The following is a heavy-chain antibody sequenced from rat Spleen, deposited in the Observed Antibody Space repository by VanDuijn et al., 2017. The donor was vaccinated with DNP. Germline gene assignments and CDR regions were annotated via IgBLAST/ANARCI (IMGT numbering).Heavy chain of an antibody. Sequence: EVQLVESGGGSVQPGRSLKLSCEASGFTFSDYSMAWVRQAPKKGLEWVAMIIYDGSGTYYGDSVKGRFTISRDNAQDTLYLQMNSLRPEDTATYYCARFDGYSYLYLMDVWGQGTSVTVSS. CDR1: GFTFSDYS. D-gene: IGHD1-12*01. CDR2: IIYDGSGT. J-gene: IGHJ4*01. V-gene: IGHV5-7*01. CDR3: ARFDGYSYLYLMDV.